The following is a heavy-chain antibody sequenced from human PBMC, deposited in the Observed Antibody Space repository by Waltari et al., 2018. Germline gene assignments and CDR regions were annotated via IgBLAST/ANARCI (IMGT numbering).Heavy chain of an antibody. Sequence: QVQLVQSGAELKKPGSSVQVSCKASGGSFSTYAITWGRQAPGQGREWMGGIIPMFGTANYAQKIQDRVTIITDESMTTAYMELSSLTSEDTAVYYCARGGLYGQQLLESAFEIWGQGTKVTVSS. V-gene: IGHV1-69*05. CDR1: GGSFSTYA. CDR3: ARGGLYGQQLLESAFEI. CDR2: IIPMFGTA. J-gene: IGHJ3*02. D-gene: IGHD6-13*01.